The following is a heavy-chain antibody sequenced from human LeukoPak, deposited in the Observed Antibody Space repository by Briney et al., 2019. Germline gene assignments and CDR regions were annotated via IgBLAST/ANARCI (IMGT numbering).Heavy chain of an antibody. CDR3: AKSNGYGLIDI. CDR2: IYTSGST. CDR1: GGSFSGYY. D-gene: IGHD3-22*01. Sequence: PSETLSLTCAVYGGSFSGYYWSWIRQPAGKGLDWIGRIYTSGSTNYNPSLQSRVTMSIDTSKNQFSLKVTSVTAADTAVYYCAKSNGYGLIDIWGQGTMVTVSS. J-gene: IGHJ3*02. V-gene: IGHV4-59*10.